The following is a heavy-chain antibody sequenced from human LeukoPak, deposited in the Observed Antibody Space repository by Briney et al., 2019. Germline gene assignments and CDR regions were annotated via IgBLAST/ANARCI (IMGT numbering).Heavy chain of an antibody. J-gene: IGHJ4*02. V-gene: IGHV3-11*04. CDR2: ISSSGSTI. CDR1: GFTFSDYY. CDR3: ARARRMLYEYTYFDY. Sequence: GGSLRLSCAASGFTFSDYYMSWIRQAPGKGLEWVSYISSSGSTIYYADSVKGRFTISRVNAKNSLYLQMNSLRAEDTAVYYCARARRMLYEYTYFDYWGQGTLVTVSS. D-gene: IGHD2-8*01.